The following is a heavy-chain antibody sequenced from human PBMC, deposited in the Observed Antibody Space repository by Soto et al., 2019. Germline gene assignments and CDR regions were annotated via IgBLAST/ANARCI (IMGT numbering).Heavy chain of an antibody. D-gene: IGHD3-3*01. CDR2: ISSSSSYI. CDR1: GFTFSSYS. Sequence: PGGSLRLSCAASGFTFSSYSMNWVRQAPGKGLEWVSSISSSSSYIYYADSVKGRFTISRDNAKNSLYLQINSLRAEDTAVYYCARELRFLEWPIHGMDVWGQGTTVTVSS. V-gene: IGHV3-21*01. CDR3: ARELRFLEWPIHGMDV. J-gene: IGHJ6*02.